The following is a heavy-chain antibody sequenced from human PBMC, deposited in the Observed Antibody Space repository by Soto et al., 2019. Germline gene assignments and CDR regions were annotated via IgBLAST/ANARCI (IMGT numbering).Heavy chain of an antibody. CDR3: TTDANSGSYDALDI. CDR2: IKSKTDGGTT. Sequence: GGSLRLSCAASGFTFSNAWMSWVSQVPGKGLEWVGSIKSKTDGGTTDYASPVEGRFTISRDDSKNTLYLQMNSLKTEDTSVYYCTTDANSGSYDALDIWGHGTMVTVSS. CDR1: GFTFSNAW. J-gene: IGHJ3*02. D-gene: IGHD1-26*01. V-gene: IGHV3-15*01.